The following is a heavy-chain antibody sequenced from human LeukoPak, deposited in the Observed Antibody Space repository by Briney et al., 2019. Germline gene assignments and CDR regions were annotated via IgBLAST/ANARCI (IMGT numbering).Heavy chain of an antibody. CDR3: ARRVAGSYHDAFDI. V-gene: IGHV5-51*01. D-gene: IGHD1-26*01. CDR1: GYSFTTYW. Sequence: GESLKISCKGSGYSFTTYWIGWVRQMPGKGLELMGIIYPGDSDTRYSPSFQGQVTISADKSISTAYLQWSSLRASDTAMYYCARRVAGSYHDAFDIWGQGTMVTVSS. CDR2: IYPGDSDT. J-gene: IGHJ3*02.